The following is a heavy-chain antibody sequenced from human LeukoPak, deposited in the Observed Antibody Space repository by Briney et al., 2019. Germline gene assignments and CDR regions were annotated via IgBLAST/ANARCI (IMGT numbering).Heavy chain of an antibody. CDR3: AKTSILPYYDSSGIDY. CDR2: ISGSGGST. V-gene: IGHV3-23*01. Sequence: GGSLRLSCAASGFTFSSYAMSWVRQAPGKGLEWVSAISGSGGSTYYADSVKGRFTISRDNSKNTLYLQMNSLRAEDTAVYYCAKTSILPYYDSSGIDYWGQGTLVTVSS. CDR1: GFTFSSYA. D-gene: IGHD3-22*01. J-gene: IGHJ4*02.